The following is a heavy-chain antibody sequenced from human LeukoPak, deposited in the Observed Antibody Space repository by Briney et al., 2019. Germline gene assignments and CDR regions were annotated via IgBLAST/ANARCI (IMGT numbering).Heavy chain of an antibody. CDR3: AKRGVVIRVILVGFHKEAYYFDS. D-gene: IGHD3-22*01. Sequence: GGSLRVSCAVSGITLSNYGMTWVRQAPGKGLEWVAGISDTGGRTNYADSVKGRFTISRDNPKNTLYLQMNSLRAEDTAVYFCAKRGVVIRVILVGFHKEAYYFDSWGQGALVTVSS. CDR2: ISDTGGRT. CDR1: GITLSNYG. V-gene: IGHV3-23*01. J-gene: IGHJ4*02.